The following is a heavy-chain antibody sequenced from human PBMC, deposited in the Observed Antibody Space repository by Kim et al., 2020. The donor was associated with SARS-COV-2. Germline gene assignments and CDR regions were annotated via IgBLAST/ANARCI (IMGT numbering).Heavy chain of an antibody. CDR2: ISYDGSNK. J-gene: IGHJ3*02. D-gene: IGHD2-2*01. Sequence: GGSLRLSCAASGFTFSSYGMHWVRQAPGKGLEWVAVISYDGSNKYYADSVKGRFTISRDNSKNTLYLQMNSLRAEDTAVYYCAKSLGYCSSTSCYGGPGAFDIWGQGTMVTVSS. CDR1: GFTFSSYG. CDR3: AKSLGYCSSTSCYGGPGAFDI. V-gene: IGHV3-30*18.